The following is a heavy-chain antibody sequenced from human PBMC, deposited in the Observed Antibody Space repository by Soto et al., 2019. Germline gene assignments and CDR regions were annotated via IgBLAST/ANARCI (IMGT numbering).Heavy chain of an antibody. D-gene: IGHD2-21*01. CDR3: ARATDSQRGPYGMDV. CDR2: IYYSGST. CDR1: GGSISSGDYY. Sequence: SETLSLTCTVSGGSISSGDYYWSWIRQPPGKGLEWIGYIYYSGSTYYNPSLKSRVTISVDTSKNQFSLKLSSVTAADTAVYYCARATDSQRGPYGMDVWGQGTTVTVSS. J-gene: IGHJ6*02. V-gene: IGHV4-30-4*01.